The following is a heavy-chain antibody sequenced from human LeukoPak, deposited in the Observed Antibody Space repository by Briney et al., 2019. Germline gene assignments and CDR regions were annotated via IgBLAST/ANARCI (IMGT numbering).Heavy chain of an antibody. CDR1: GLTFNKYW. D-gene: IGHD1-1*01. J-gene: IGHJ6*03. CDR3: ARDPYNGAYSEGYYYYYMDV. CDR2: IKQDGSEK. Sequence: GGSLRLSCEASGLTFNKYWMTWVRQAPGKGLEWVANIKQDGSEKNYVDSVKGRFTISRDNAKNSLSLRMNSLRVEDTAIYYCARDPYNGAYSEGYYYYYMDVWGKGTTVTVSS. V-gene: IGHV3-7*01.